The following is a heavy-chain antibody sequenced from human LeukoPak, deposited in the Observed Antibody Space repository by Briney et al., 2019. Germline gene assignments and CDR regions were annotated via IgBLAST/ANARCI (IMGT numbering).Heavy chain of an antibody. CDR2: IIPIFGTA. V-gene: IGHV1-69*05. CDR1: GGTFSSYA. J-gene: IGHJ3*02. Sequence: VASVKVPCKASGGTFSSYAISWVRQAPGQGLEWMGGIIPIFGTANYAQKFQGRVTITTDESTSTAYMELSSLRSEDTAVYYCARTPYPDWDMAFDIWGQGTMVTVSS. D-gene: IGHD2-15*01. CDR3: ARTPYPDWDMAFDI.